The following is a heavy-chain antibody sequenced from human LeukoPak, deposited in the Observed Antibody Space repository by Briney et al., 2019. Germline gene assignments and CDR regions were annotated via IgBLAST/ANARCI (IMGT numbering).Heavy chain of an antibody. V-gene: IGHV3-7*03. Sequence: GGSLRLSCVASGFAFGKYWMSWVRQAPGKGLEWVANIKLDGSEKNYVDSVKGRFTISRDNTKNSLYLQMNSLRAEDTAVFYCARDQYDTWSRRGNFDSWGQGTLVIVSS. CDR2: IKLDGSEK. CDR1: GFAFGKYW. D-gene: IGHD3-3*01. J-gene: IGHJ4*02. CDR3: ARDQYDTWSRRGNFDS.